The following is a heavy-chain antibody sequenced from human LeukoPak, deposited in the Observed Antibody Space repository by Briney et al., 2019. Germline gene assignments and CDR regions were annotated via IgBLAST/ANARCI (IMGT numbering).Heavy chain of an antibody. J-gene: IGHJ4*01. Sequence: PGGSLRLSCAASGFSISNYYMFWARQAPGKGLEWVSVIYATGNTYYANSVKGRFTISRDNSKNTLYLQTNSLRTDDTAVYYCARGLVSGSQRGYFDYWGHGTLVTVSS. V-gene: IGHV3-66*03. D-gene: IGHD1-26*01. CDR2: IYATGNT. CDR3: ARGLVSGSQRGYFDY. CDR1: GFSISNYY.